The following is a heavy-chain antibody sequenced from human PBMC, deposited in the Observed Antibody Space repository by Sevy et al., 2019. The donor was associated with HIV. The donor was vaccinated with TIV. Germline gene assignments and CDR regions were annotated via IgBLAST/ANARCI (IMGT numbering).Heavy chain of an antibody. CDR3: ATTKDYYDSSGYPFDY. Sequence: ASVKVSCKVSGYTLSQLSMLWVRQAPGKGLEWVGTFDPEDGRTIYAQKFQGRVTMTEDTSTDTAYMELNSLNSEDTAVYYCATTKDYYDSSGYPFDYWGQGTQVTVSS. CDR2: FDPEDGRT. CDR1: GYTLSQLS. D-gene: IGHD3-22*01. V-gene: IGHV1-24*01. J-gene: IGHJ4*02.